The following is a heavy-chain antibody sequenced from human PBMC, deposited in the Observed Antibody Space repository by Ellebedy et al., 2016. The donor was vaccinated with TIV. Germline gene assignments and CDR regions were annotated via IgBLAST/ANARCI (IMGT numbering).Heavy chain of an antibody. J-gene: IGHJ4*02. Sequence: SETLSLTXDVSGGSISSGGYSWSWIRQPPGKGLEWIGHIHHSGITYYNSSLKSRVTISVDRSKNQVSLKLSSVTAADTAVYYCARGPDWNDPLFLDNWGQGTLVTVSS. CDR1: GGSISSGGYS. CDR2: IHHSGIT. V-gene: IGHV4-30-2*01. CDR3: ARGPDWNDPLFLDN. D-gene: IGHD1-1*01.